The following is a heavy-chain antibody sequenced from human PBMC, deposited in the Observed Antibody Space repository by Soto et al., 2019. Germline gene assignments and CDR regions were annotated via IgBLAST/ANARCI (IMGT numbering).Heavy chain of an antibody. D-gene: IGHD6-13*01. V-gene: IGHV5-51*01. CDR2: IYPGDSDT. Sequence: PGESLKISCKGSGYSFTSYWIGWVRQMPGKGLEWMGIIYPGDSDTRYSPSFQGQVTISADKSISTAYLQWSSLKASDTAMHYCARSASIAAAGIRPHFDYWGQGTLVTVSS. CDR1: GYSFTSYW. CDR3: ARSASIAAAGIRPHFDY. J-gene: IGHJ4*02.